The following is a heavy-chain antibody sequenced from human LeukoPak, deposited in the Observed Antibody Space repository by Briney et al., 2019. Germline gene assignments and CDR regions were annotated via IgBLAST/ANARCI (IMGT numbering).Heavy chain of an antibody. CDR2: MNPYRGNT. J-gene: IGHJ6*02. D-gene: IGHD2-2*02. Sequence: PSVKVSCKASGYTFTSYDINWVRQATGRGIEWMGWMNPYRGNTGYAQRFQGRDTITRNNSKSTAYMELSSLRSEDTAVDYCARVPTRYCSSTSCYSSYYYYYGMDVWGQGTTVTVSS. V-gene: IGHV1-8*01. CDR1: GYTFTSYD. CDR3: ARVPTRYCSSTSCYSSYYYYYGMDV.